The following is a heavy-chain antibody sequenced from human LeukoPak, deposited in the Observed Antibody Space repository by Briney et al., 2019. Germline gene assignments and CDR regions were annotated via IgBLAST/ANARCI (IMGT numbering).Heavy chain of an antibody. Sequence: SETLSLTCTVPNGSISSFYWTWIRQPPGKGREWMGYIYYTGYADYNPSPKSRVTIPADTTMNRLSLNLNSVAAAPTALYFCPRGYRLYFDYWGQATLVTVSS. CDR2: IYYTGYA. CDR1: NGSISSFY. CDR3: PRGYRLYFDY. V-gene: IGHV4-59*01. D-gene: IGHD2-2*02. J-gene: IGHJ4*02.